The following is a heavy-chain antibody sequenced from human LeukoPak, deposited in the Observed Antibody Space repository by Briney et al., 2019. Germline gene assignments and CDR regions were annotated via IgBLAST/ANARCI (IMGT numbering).Heavy chain of an antibody. Sequence: PSQTLSLTCAVSGGSISSGGYYWSWIRQPPGKGLEWIGYIYYSGSTNYNPSLKSRVTISVDTSKNQFSLKLSSVTAADTAVYYCASSGYYDRFSRKRDAFDIWGQGTMVTVSS. CDR2: IYYSGST. CDR1: GGSISSGGYY. J-gene: IGHJ3*02. V-gene: IGHV4-61*08. CDR3: ASSGYYDRFSRKRDAFDI. D-gene: IGHD3-22*01.